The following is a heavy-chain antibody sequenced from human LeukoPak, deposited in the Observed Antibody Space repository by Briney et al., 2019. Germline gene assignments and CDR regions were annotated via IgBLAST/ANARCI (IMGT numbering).Heavy chain of an antibody. CDR1: GGSISSYY. V-gene: IGHV4-34*01. CDR2: INHSGST. CDR3: ARGRVSYDFWSGYYAQPFDY. J-gene: IGHJ4*02. Sequence: SETLSLTCTVSGGSISSYYWSWIRQPPGKGLEWIGEINHSGSTNYNPSLKSRVTISVDTSKNQFSLKLSSVTAADTAVYYCARGRVSYDFWSGYYAQPFDYWGQGTLVTVSS. D-gene: IGHD3-3*01.